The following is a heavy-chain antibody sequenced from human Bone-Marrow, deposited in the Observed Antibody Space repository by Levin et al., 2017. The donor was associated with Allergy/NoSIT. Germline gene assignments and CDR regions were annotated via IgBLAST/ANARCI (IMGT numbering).Heavy chain of an antibody. Sequence: SLKISCAGSGFIFEDYAMHWVRQAPGKGLEWVSGLSWNGGDIGYADSVKGRFTISRNNAKNSLYLQMNSLRAEDTALYYCAGYNTSGYYGWFDPWGQGTLVTVSS. CDR3: AGYNTSGYYGWFDP. CDR1: GFIFEDYA. V-gene: IGHV3-9*01. CDR2: LSWNGGDI. J-gene: IGHJ5*02. D-gene: IGHD3-22*01.